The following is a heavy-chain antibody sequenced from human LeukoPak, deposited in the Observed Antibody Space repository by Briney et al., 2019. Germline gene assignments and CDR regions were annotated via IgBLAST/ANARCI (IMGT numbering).Heavy chain of an antibody. CDR3: ATGRGTTDFDY. D-gene: IGHD1-1*01. CDR2: FDVAETDT. CDR1: GYTLSELS. V-gene: IGHV1-24*01. Sequence: ASVKVSCKVSGYTLSELSMHWVRQSPGKGLEWMGGFDVAETDTIYAQKFQGRVTMTEDTSTDTAYMELSSLRSEDTAVYYCATGRGTTDFDYWGQGTLVTVSS. J-gene: IGHJ4*02.